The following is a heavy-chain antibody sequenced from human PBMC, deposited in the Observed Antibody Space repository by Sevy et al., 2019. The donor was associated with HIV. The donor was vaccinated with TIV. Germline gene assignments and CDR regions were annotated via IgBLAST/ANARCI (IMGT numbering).Heavy chain of an antibody. D-gene: IGHD2-8*01. J-gene: IGHJ4*02. V-gene: IGHV3-30*04. CDR2: ISYDGNYK. Sequence: GGFLRLSCVASGFTFPIYSVLWVRQAPGKGLEWLTLISYDGNYKYYADSVKGRFTISRDNSNNILYLQMSSLRVEDTALYFCARVAVEYCTNDCYHRFDHWGLGTLVTVSS. CDR3: ARVAVEYCTNDCYHRFDH. CDR1: GFTFPIYS.